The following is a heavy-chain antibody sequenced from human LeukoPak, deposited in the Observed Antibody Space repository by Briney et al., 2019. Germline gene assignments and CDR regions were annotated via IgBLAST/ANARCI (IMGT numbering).Heavy chain of an antibody. J-gene: IGHJ6*02. CDR3: ARPYSSSSYYYGMDV. Sequence: GSSVKVSCKASGGTFSSYAISWVRQAPGQGLEWMGGIIPIFGTANYAQKFQGRVMITADESTSTAYMELSSLRSEDTAVYYCARPYSSSSYYYGMDVWGQGTTVTVSS. CDR2: IIPIFGTA. CDR1: GGTFSSYA. D-gene: IGHD6-6*01. V-gene: IGHV1-69*01.